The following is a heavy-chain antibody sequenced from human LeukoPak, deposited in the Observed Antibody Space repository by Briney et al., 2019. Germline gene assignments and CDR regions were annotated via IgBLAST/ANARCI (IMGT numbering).Heavy chain of an antibody. V-gene: IGHV4-39*07. CDR3: ARAVVTLSIAASTNWFDP. J-gene: IGHJ5*02. D-gene: IGHD4-23*01. CDR1: GGSISSSSYY. Sequence: SETLSLTCTVCGGSISSSSYYWGWIRQPPGKGLEWIGSIYYSGSTYYNPSLKSRVTISVDTSKNQFSLKLSSVTAADTAVYYCARAVVTLSIAASTNWFDPWGQGTLVTVSS. CDR2: IYYSGST.